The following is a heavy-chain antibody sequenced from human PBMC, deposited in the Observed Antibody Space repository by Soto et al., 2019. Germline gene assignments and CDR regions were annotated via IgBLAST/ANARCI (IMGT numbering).Heavy chain of an antibody. CDR1: GFTVINTY. Sequence: EMQLVESGGGLVQPGGSLRLSCAASGFTVINTYLSWVGQAPGKGLEWVSVIYRDGRTYYADSVKGRFTISRDHSKNTLYLQMNSLSAEDRAVYYCTRDPVDSPVFDYWGQGTLVTVSS. V-gene: IGHV3-66*01. D-gene: IGHD2-15*01. CDR3: TRDPVDSPVFDY. CDR2: IYRDGRT. J-gene: IGHJ4*02.